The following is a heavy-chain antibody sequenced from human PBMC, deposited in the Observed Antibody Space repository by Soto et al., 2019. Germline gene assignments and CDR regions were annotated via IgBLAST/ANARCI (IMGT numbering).Heavy chain of an antibody. V-gene: IGHV1-69*06. CDR2: IIPIFGTA. J-gene: IGHJ5*02. D-gene: IGHD2-2*02. CDR3: ARGSVRYCSSTSCYIWFHP. CDR1: GRTFSSYA. Sequence: SVKVCCKASGRTFSSYAISWVRQAPGQGLEWMGGIIPIFGTANYAQKFQGRVTITADKSTSTAYMELSSLRSEDTAVYYCARGSVRYCSSTSCYIWFHPWGQGTLFTVSS.